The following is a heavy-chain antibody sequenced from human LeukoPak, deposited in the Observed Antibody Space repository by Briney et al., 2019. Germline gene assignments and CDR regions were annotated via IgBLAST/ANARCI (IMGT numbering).Heavy chain of an antibody. CDR2: MYHSGST. Sequence: SETLSLTCVVSGYSITSGYYWGWVRQPPGKGLEWIASMYHSGSTFYNPSLKSRVTISGDTSKNQFSLKLISVTAADTAVYYCARDDFGVALGGVWGKGTTVTVSS. D-gene: IGHD3-3*01. CDR1: GYSITSGYY. J-gene: IGHJ6*04. CDR3: ARDDFGVALGGV. V-gene: IGHV4-38-2*02.